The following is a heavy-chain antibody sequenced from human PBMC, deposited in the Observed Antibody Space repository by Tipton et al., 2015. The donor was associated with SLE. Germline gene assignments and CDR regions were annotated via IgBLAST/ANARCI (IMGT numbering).Heavy chain of an antibody. CDR3: ARESGSYQDAFDI. Sequence: LRLSCAASGFTFSSYSMNWIRQPPGKGLEWIGSIYYSGSTYYNPSLKSRVTISVDTSKNQFSLKLSSVTAADTAVYYCARESGSYQDAFDIWGQGTMVTVSS. J-gene: IGHJ3*02. CDR2: IYYSGST. V-gene: IGHV4-39*07. D-gene: IGHD1-26*01. CDR1: GFTFSSYS.